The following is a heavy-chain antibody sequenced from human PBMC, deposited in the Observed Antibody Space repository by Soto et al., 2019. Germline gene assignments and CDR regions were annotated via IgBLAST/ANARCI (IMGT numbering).Heavy chain of an antibody. CDR3: AREGRFLEWLYWFDP. D-gene: IGHD3-3*01. V-gene: IGHV1-69*01. J-gene: IGHJ5*02. CDR1: GGTFSSYA. CDR2: IIPIFGTA. Sequence: QVQLVQSGAEVKKPGSSVKVSCKASGGTFSSYAISWVRQAPGQGLEWMGGIIPIFGTANFAQKFQGRVTITADESTSTAYMALSRLRSEDTAVYYCAREGRFLEWLYWFDPWGQGTLVTVSS.